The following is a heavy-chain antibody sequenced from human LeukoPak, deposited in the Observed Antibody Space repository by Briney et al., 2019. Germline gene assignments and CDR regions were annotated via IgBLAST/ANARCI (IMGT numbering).Heavy chain of an antibody. Sequence: GGSLRLSCAASGFTFSDYYINWIRQAPGKGLEWVSHISSSGRLMQYADSVKGRFTITRDNAQNFMSLQMNSLKPEDTAVYYYARDTNNGLDVWGRGTTVTVSS. CDR1: GFTFSDYY. V-gene: IGHV3-11*01. CDR2: ISSSGRLM. J-gene: IGHJ6*02. D-gene: IGHD1-14*01. CDR3: ARDTNNGLDV.